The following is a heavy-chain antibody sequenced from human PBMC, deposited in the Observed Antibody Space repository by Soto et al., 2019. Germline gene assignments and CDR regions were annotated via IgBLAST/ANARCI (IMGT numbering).Heavy chain of an antibody. J-gene: IGHJ4*02. CDR2: FYKTGTT. CDR1: GASISSYY. CDR3: ARGLTTLTTFDY. Sequence: SETLSLTCSVSGASISSYYWNWVRQPPGKGLERIGYFYKTGTTNSHPSLKSRVTISVDRSKNQFSLKLSSVTAAYTAVYYCARGLTTLTTFDYWGQGTLVTVSS. D-gene: IGHD4-17*01. V-gene: IGHV4-59*12.